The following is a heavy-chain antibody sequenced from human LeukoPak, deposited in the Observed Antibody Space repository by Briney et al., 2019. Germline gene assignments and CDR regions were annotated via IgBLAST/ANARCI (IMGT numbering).Heavy chain of an antibody. CDR3: ARGITIFRVVIPNRFDY. J-gene: IGHJ4*02. D-gene: IGHD3-3*01. V-gene: IGHV4-59*01. CDR1: GGSISSYY. CDR2: IYYSGST. Sequence: SETLSLTCTVSGGSISSYYWSWIRQPPGKGLEWIGYIYYSGSTNYNPSLKSRVTISVDTSKNQFSLKLSSVSAADTAVYYCARGITIFRVVIPNRFDYWGQGTLVTVSS.